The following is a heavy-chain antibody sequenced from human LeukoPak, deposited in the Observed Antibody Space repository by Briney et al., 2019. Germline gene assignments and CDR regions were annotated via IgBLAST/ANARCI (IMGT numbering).Heavy chain of an antibody. Sequence: GGSLRLSCAASGFSFSSYWMHWVRQGPGKELVWVSRINSDGSSVTYVDSVKGRFTISRDNAENTLYLHMNSLRAEDTGVYYCARGAVVAGTVSIDYWGQGTLVTVSS. V-gene: IGHV3-74*01. CDR1: GFSFSSYW. CDR2: INSDGSSV. CDR3: ARGAVVAGTVSIDY. D-gene: IGHD6-19*01. J-gene: IGHJ4*02.